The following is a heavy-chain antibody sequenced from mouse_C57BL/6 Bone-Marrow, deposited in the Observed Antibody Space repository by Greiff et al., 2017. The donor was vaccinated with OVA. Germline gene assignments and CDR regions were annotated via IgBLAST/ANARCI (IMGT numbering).Heavy chain of an antibody. D-gene: IGHD3-3*01. CDR3: ARWGLASLFAY. CDR2: IDPSDSYT. CDR1: GDTGTSYG. V-gene: IGHV1-59*01. Sequence: QVQLQQPGAELVRPGTSGKGGGKAAGDTGTSYGMHWVKQRPGQGLEWIGVIDPSDSYTNYNQKFKGKATLTVDTSSSTAYMQLSSLTSEDSAVYYCARWGLASLFAYWGQGTLVTVSA. J-gene: IGHJ3*01.